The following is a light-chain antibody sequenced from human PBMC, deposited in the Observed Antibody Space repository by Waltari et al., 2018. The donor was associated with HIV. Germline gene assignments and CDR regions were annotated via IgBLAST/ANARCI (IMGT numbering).Light chain of an antibody. Sequence: QSALTQPPSASGSPGQSVTISCSGTSSDVGGYNYVSWYQQHPGKAPKLMIYEVSKRPSGDPDRFSGSKAGNTASLTVSGLQAEDEADYYCSSYAGSSWVFGGGTKLTVL. V-gene: IGLV2-8*01. J-gene: IGLJ3*02. CDR3: SSYAGSSWV. CDR1: SSDVGGYNY. CDR2: EVS.